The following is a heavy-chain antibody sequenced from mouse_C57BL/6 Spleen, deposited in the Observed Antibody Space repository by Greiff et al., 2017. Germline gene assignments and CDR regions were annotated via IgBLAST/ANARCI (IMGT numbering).Heavy chain of an antibody. Sequence: EVQWVESGGGLVKPGGSLKLSCAASGFTFSDYGMHWVRQAPEKGLEWVAYISSGSSTIYYADTVKGRFTISRDNAKNTLFLQMTSLRSEDTAMYYCARQGYSNYAWFAYWGQGTLVTVSA. V-gene: IGHV5-17*01. CDR2: ISSGSSTI. CDR1: GFTFSDYG. J-gene: IGHJ3*01. CDR3: ARQGYSNYAWFAY. D-gene: IGHD2-5*01.